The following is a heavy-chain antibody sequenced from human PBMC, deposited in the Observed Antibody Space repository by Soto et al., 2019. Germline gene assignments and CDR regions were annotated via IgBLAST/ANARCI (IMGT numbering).Heavy chain of an antibody. CDR3: ARDGGWIDY. D-gene: IGHD6-19*01. Sequence: SGGSLRLSCAASGFTFSSYGMHWVRQAPGKGLERVAVIWYDGSNKYYADSVKGRFTISRDNSKNTLYLQMNSLRAEDTAVYYCARDGGWIDYWGQGTLVTVSS. J-gene: IGHJ4*02. V-gene: IGHV3-33*01. CDR2: IWYDGSNK. CDR1: GFTFSSYG.